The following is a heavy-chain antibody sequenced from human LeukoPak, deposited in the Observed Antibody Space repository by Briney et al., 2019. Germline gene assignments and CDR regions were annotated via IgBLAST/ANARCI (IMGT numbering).Heavy chain of an antibody. D-gene: IGHD3-22*01. CDR3: ARARNLHYYDSPWTFDI. CDR1: GGSISSYY. CDR2: IYYSGST. V-gene: IGHV4-59*01. J-gene: IGHJ3*02. Sequence: SETLSLTCTVSGGSISSYYWSWIRQPPGKRLEWIGYIYYSGSTNYHPSLKSRVTISVDTSNNLFSLTLSSVTAADTAVYYCARARNLHYYDSPWTFDIWGQGTMVTVSS.